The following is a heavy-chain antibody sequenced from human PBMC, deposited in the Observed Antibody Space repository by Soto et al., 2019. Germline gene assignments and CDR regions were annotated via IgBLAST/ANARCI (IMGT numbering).Heavy chain of an antibody. J-gene: IGHJ4*02. V-gene: IGHV3-53*01. CDR3: ASTRGSSYDY. CDR2: IYNGGGT. CDR1: GFTVSGKY. D-gene: IGHD6-6*01. Sequence: GGSLRLSCAASGFTVSGKYMSWVRQAPGKGLEWVSVIYNGGGTYYADSVKGRFTISRDNSKNTLYLQMNSLRAEDTAVYYCASTRGSSYDYWGQGTLVTVSS.